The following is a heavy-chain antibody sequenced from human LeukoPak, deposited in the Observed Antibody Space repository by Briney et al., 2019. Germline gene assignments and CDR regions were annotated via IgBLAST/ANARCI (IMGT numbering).Heavy chain of an antibody. CDR2: ISWDGGST. D-gene: IGHD6-19*01. V-gene: IGHV3-43D*03. J-gene: IGHJ4*02. CDR1: GFTFHEYA. Sequence: GGSLRLSCAASGFTFHEYAMHWVRQAPGKGLEGVSLISWDGGSTYYADSVKGRFTISRDNSKNSLYLQMNSLRAEDTAVYYCARVGYSSGWLDYWGRGTLVTVSS. CDR3: ARVGYSSGWLDY.